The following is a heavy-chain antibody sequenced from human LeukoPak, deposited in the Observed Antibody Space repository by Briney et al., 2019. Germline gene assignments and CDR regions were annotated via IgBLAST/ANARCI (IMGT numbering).Heavy chain of an antibody. V-gene: IGHV3-7*04. Sequence: AGGSLRLSCAASGFTFRSYWMNWVRLAPGKGLEWVANIKQDGSEKYFVDSVKGRFTISRDNAKKSLYLQMNSLRAEDTAVYYCARGFGGFDYWGQGTLVTVSS. J-gene: IGHJ4*02. CDR1: GFTFRSYW. CDR2: IKQDGSEK. D-gene: IGHD3-10*01. CDR3: ARGFGGFDY.